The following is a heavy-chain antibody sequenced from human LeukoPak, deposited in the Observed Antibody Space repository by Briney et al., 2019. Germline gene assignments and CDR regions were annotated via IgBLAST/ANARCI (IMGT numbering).Heavy chain of an antibody. CDR1: GGSFSGYY. CDR2: INQSGST. D-gene: IGHD3-3*01. CDR3: ARAVDYDFWSGHIIPPDY. V-gene: IGHV4-34*01. Sequence: SETLSLTCAVYGGSFSGYYWSWIRQPPGKGLEWIGEINQSGSTDYNPSLKSRVTISVDTSKNQFSLKLSSVTAADTAVYYCARAVDYDFWSGHIIPPDYWGQGTLVTVSS. J-gene: IGHJ4*02.